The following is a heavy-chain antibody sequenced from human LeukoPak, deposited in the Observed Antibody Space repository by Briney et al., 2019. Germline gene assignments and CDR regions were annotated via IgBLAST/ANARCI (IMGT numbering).Heavy chain of an antibody. CDR2: INTNTGNP. D-gene: IGHD1-26*01. V-gene: IGHV7-4-1*02. J-gene: IGHJ3*02. Sequence: ASVKVSCKASGYTFTSYATNWVRQAPGQGLEWMGWINTNTGNPTYAQGFTGRFVFSLDTSVSTAYLQISSLKAEDTAVYYCARDRSGSYYHDAFDIWGQGTMVTVSS. CDR3: ARDRSGSYYHDAFDI. CDR1: GYTFTSYA.